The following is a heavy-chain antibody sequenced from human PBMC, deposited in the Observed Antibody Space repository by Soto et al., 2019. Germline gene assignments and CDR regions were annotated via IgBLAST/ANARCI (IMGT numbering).Heavy chain of an antibody. CDR2: IYSGGST. D-gene: IGHD6-13*01. J-gene: IGHJ4*02. CDR3: AREGLIAAAGTVFDY. CDR1: GFTVSSNY. Sequence: GGSLRLSCAASGFTVSSNYMSWVRQAPGKGLEWVSVIYSGGSTYYADSVKGRFTISRDNSKNTLYLQMSSLRAEDTGVYYCAREGLIAAAGTVFDYWGQGTLVTVSS. V-gene: IGHV3-53*01.